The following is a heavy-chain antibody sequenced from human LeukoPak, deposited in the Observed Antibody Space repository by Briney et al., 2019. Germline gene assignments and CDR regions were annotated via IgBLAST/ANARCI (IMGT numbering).Heavy chain of an antibody. J-gene: IGHJ6*02. CDR1: GGSFSGYY. Sequence: SETLSLTCAVYGGSFSGYYWSWIRQPPGKGLEWIGEINHSGSTNYNPSLKSRVTISVDTSKNQFSLKLSSVTDADPAVYYCASSRGTMVRGVLSYYYYYYGMDVWGQGTTVTVSS. CDR3: ASSRGTMVRGVLSYYYYYYGMDV. V-gene: IGHV4-34*01. CDR2: INHSGST. D-gene: IGHD3-10*01.